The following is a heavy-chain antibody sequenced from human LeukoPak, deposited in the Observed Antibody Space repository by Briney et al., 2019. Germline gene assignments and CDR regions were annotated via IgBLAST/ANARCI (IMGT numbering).Heavy chain of an antibody. J-gene: IGHJ5*02. V-gene: IGHV3-11*01. D-gene: IGHD4/OR15-4a*01. CDR2: ISSSGSTT. CDR1: GFTFSDYY. Sequence: GGSLRLSCAASGFTFSDYYMSWIRQAPGRGLESVSYISSSGSTTYYTDPVKGRFTISRDNAKNSLYLQMNSLRPEDTAVYYCASSFCGANCLVSWGQGTLVTVSS. CDR3: ASSFCGANCLVS.